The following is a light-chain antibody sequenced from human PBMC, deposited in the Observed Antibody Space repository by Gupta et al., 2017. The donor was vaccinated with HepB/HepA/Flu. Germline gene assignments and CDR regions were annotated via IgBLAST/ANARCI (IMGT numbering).Light chain of an antibody. V-gene: IGKV1-39*01. Sequence: DIQMTQSPSSLSASVGDRVTITCRASQSISSYLNWYQQKPGKAPKLLIYAASRLQSGVPSRFSGSGSGTDFTLTISRRQPEDFATYYCQQRDSTPSTFGQGTXLEIK. J-gene: IGKJ2*02. CDR2: AAS. CDR3: QQRDSTPST. CDR1: QSISSY.